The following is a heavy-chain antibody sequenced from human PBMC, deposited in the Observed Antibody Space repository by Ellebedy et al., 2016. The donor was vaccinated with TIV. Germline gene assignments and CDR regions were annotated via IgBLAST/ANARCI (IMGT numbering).Heavy chain of an antibody. V-gene: IGHV1-18*01. CDR1: GYTFTKYG. Sequence: AASVKVSCKASGYTFTKYGLTWVRQAPGQGLEWMGWISTYNGNTNSVQKFQGRVTMTTDTSTSTAYMELRSLTSDDTAMYYCARVQPHYFDYWGQGTQVTVS. D-gene: IGHD2-2*01. CDR3: ARVQPHYFDY. CDR2: ISTYNGNT. J-gene: IGHJ4*02.